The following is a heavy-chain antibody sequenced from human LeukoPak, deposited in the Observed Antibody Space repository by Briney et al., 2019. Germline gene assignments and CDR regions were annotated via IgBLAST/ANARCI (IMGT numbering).Heavy chain of an antibody. D-gene: IGHD6-19*01. Sequence: PSETLSLTCTVSGGSITSTNYLWGWVRQPPGKGLEWIGSGHYSGRAYYNPSLKSRVTISVDTSKNQFSLKLSSVTAADTAVYYCATSGWYLLPGVYWGQGTLVTVSS. CDR2: GHYSGRA. J-gene: IGHJ4*02. CDR1: GGSITSTNYL. CDR3: ATSGWYLLPGVY. V-gene: IGHV4-39*01.